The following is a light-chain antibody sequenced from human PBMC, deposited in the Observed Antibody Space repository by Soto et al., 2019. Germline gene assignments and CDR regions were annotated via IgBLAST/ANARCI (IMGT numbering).Light chain of an antibody. V-gene: IGKV1-33*01. CDR1: QDVNNY. J-gene: IGKJ4*01. Sequence: DIQMTQSPSSLSASIGDRVTITCQASQDVNNYLNWYQQKPGKAPKLLIYDASNVETGVPSRFSGSGFGTDFTFTISSLQPEDIATYYCQQYDNLFTFGGGTKVEI. CDR3: QQYDNLFT. CDR2: DAS.